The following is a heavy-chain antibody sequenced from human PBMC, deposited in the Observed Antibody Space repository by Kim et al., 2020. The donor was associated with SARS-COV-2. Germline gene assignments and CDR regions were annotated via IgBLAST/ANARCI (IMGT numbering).Heavy chain of an antibody. D-gene: IGHD3-10*01. CDR2: INHSGST. CDR1: GGSFSGYY. J-gene: IGHJ6*02. V-gene: IGHV4-34*01. CDR3: ARALGYYYGSGSPLQSRPRPYYYYGMDV. Sequence: SETLSLTCAVYGGSFSGYYWSWIRQPPGKGLEWIGEINHSGSTNYNPSLKSRVTISVDTSKNQFSLKLSSVTAADTAVYYCARALGYYYGSGSPLQSRPRPYYYYGMDVWGQGTTVTVSS.